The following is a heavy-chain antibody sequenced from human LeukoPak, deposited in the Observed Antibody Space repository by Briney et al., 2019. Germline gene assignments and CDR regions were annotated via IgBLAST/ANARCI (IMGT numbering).Heavy chain of an antibody. J-gene: IGHJ4*02. CDR1: GLTFSSYG. V-gene: IGHV3-30*03. D-gene: IGHD6-6*01. CDR3: ATLAARPYYFDY. Sequence: GRSLRLSCAASGLTFSSYGMHWVRQAPGKGLEWVAVISYDGSNKYYADSVKGRFTISRDNSKNTLYLQMNSLRAEDTAVYYCATLAARPYYFDYWGQGTLVTVSS. CDR2: ISYDGSNK.